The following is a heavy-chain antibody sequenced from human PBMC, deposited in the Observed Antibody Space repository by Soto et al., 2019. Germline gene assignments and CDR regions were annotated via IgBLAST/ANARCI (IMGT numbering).Heavy chain of an antibody. J-gene: IGHJ5*02. CDR2: VYYSGSN. D-gene: IGHD4-17*01. CDR1: GGSISSNNYY. V-gene: IGHV4-39*02. CDR3: AKDPYGDYLQRGDNWFDP. Sequence: SETLSLTCTVSGGSISSNNYYWGWIRQPPGKGLEWIGSVYYSGSNYYNPSLRRRVTISVDTPKKQFSLRLSSVTAADTAVYYCAKDPYGDYLQRGDNWFDPWGQGTLVTASS.